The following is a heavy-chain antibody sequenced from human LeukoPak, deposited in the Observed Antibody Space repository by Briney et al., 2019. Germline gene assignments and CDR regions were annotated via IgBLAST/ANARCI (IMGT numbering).Heavy chain of an antibody. J-gene: IGHJ5*02. CDR2: IYYSGST. V-gene: IGHV4-31*03. CDR1: GGSISSGGYY. CDR3: ATRLTTLDRYWFDP. Sequence: PSQTLSLTCTVSGGSISSGGYYWSWIRQHPGKGLEWIGYIYYSGSTYYNPSPKSRVTISVDTSKNQFSLKLSSVTAADTAVYYCATRLTTLDRYWFDPWGQGTLVTVSS. D-gene: IGHD4-23*01.